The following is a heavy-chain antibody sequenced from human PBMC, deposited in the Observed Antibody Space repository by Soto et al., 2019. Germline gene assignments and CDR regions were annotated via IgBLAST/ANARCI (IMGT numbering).Heavy chain of an antibody. CDR3: EREGPYYFDY. V-gene: IGHV3-33*01. J-gene: IGHJ4*02. CDR2: IWYDGSNK. CDR1: GFTFSSYG. Sequence: PGWSLRLSFAASGFTFSSYGMHWVRQAPGKGLEWVAVIWYDGSNKYYADSVKGRFTISRDNSKNTLYLQMNSLRAEDTAVYYCEREGPYYFDYWGQGTLVTVSS.